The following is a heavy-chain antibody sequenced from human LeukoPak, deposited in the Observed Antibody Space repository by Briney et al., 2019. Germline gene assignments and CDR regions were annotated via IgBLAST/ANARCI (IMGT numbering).Heavy chain of an antibody. V-gene: IGHV4-38-2*02. CDR2: IYHSGST. J-gene: IGHJ4*02. Sequence: SETLSLTCTVSGYSISSGYYWGWIRQPPGKGLEWIGSIYHSGSTYYNPSLKSRVTISVDTSKNQFSLKLSSVTAADTAVYYCARVAAAADPAPAFFDYWGQGTLVTVSS. CDR1: GYSISSGYY. D-gene: IGHD6-13*01. CDR3: ARVAAAADPAPAFFDY.